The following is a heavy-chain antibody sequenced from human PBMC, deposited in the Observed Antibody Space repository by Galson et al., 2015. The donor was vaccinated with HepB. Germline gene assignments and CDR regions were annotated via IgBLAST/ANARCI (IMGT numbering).Heavy chain of an antibody. V-gene: IGHV5-10-1*01. CDR3: ARLGGLVPAAMPRVYGMDV. J-gene: IGHJ6*02. CDR1: GYSFTSYW. Sequence: QSGAEVKKPGESLRISCKGSGYSFTSYWISWVRQMPGKGLEWMGRIDPSDSYTNYSPSFQGHVTISADKSISTAYLQWSSLKASDTAMYYCARLGGLVPAAMPRVYGMDVWGQGTTVTVSS. CDR2: IDPSDSYT. D-gene: IGHD2-2*01.